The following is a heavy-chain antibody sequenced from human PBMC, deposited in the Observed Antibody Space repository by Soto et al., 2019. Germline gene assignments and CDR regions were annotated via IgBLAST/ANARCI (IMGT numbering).Heavy chain of an antibody. CDR1: GGSISSSNW. D-gene: IGHD3-22*01. CDR3: ARENLFDSSGGGGAY. CDR2: IYHSGST. J-gene: IGHJ4*02. Sequence: QVQLQESGPGLVKPSGTLSLTCAVSGGSISSSNWWSWVRQPPGKGLEWIGEIYHSGSTNYNPSRKSRVTISLDKSKNHVSLKLGSVTAADQAVYYCARENLFDSSGGGGAYWVQGTLVTVSS. V-gene: IGHV4-4*02.